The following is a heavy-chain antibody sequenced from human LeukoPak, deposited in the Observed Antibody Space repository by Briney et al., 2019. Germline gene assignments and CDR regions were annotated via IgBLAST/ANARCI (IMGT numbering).Heavy chain of an antibody. V-gene: IGHV4-39*07. CDR3: ARGGNSGIAVAGITDY. CDR1: GGSIGSSSYY. CDR2: IYYSGST. J-gene: IGHJ4*02. Sequence: SETLSLTCTVSGGSIGSSSYYWGWIRQPPGKGLEWIGSIYYSGSTYYNPSLKSRVTISVDTSKNQFSLKLSSVTAADTAVYYCARGGNSGIAVAGITDYWGQGTLVTVSS. D-gene: IGHD6-19*01.